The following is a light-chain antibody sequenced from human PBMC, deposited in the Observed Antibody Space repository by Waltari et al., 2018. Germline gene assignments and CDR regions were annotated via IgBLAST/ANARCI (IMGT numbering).Light chain of an antibody. CDR2: SAS. CDR3: YQHSSGYS. V-gene: IGKV3-11*01. J-gene: IGKJ2*03. CDR1: QSVSSY. Sequence: VILRQSPATLSLSPGERATLSCRASQSVSSYLAWYQQKPGQAPRLLIHSASGRATGIPDRFSGSGSGTEFTLTISSLEPEDVGVYHCYQHSSGYSFGQGTKVEIK.